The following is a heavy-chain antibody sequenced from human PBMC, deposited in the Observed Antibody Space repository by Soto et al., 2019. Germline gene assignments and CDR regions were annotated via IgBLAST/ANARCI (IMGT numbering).Heavy chain of an antibody. Sequence: QVQLVESGGGLVKPGGSLRLSCAASGFTFSDYYMSWIRQAPGKGLEWVSYISSSSSYTNYADSVKGRFTISRDNAKNSLYLQMNSLRAEDTAVYYCARVPQLRFLEWPPPNIHYYYYYGMDVWGQGTTVTVSS. J-gene: IGHJ6*02. CDR3: ARVPQLRFLEWPPPNIHYYYYYGMDV. V-gene: IGHV3-11*06. D-gene: IGHD3-3*01. CDR2: ISSSSSYT. CDR1: GFTFSDYY.